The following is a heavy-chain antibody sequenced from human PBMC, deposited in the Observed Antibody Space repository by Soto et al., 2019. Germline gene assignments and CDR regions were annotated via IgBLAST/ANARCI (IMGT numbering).Heavy chain of an antibody. D-gene: IGHD6-6*01. CDR2: ISGSGGST. V-gene: IGHV3-23*01. Sequence: GGSLRLSCAASGFTFSSYAMSWVRQAPGKGLEWVSAISGSGGSTYYADSVKGRFTISRDNSKNTLYLQMNSLRAEDTAVYYRAKHPYSSSESDFDYWGQGTLVTVSS. CDR3: AKHPYSSSESDFDY. CDR1: GFTFSSYA. J-gene: IGHJ4*02.